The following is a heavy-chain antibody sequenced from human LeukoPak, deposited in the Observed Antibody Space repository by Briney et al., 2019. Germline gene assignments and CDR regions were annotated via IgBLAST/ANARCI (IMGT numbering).Heavy chain of an antibody. D-gene: IGHD1-1*01. J-gene: IGHJ6*03. CDR3: ATGFFYYYYMDV. V-gene: IGHV3-7*01. CDR1: GFTFSSYW. Sequence: GGSLRLSCAASGFTFSSYWMSWVRQAPGKGLEWVANIKKDGSEKYYVDSVKGRFTISRDNAKNSLYLQMNGLRAEDTAVYYCATGFFYYYYMDVWGKGTTVTISS. CDR2: IKKDGSEK.